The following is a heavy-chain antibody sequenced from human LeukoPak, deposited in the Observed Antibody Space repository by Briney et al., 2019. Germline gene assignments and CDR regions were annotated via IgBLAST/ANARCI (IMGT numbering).Heavy chain of an antibody. CDR3: ARVNIVGATRPFDY. J-gene: IGHJ4*02. CDR1: GFTFSSYS. V-gene: IGHV3-21*01. CDR2: ISSSSYI. Sequence: NPGGSLRLSCAASGFTFSSYSMNWVRQAPGKGLEWVSSISSSSYIYYADSVKGRFTISRDNAKNSLYLQMNSLRAEDTAVYYCARVNIVGATRPFDYWGQGTLVTVSS. D-gene: IGHD1-26*01.